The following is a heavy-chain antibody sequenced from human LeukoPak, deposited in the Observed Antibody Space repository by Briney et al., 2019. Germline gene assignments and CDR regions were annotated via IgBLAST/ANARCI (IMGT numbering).Heavy chain of an antibody. V-gene: IGHV3-23*01. D-gene: IGHD5-12*01. Sequence: GGSLRLSCAASGFTFSSFAISWVRQAPGKGLEWVSAISGSGGSTYYADSVKGRFTISRDNSKNTPYLQVTSLRAEDTAVYYCAKAARIVATSYVDYWGLGTLVTVSS. CDR3: AKAARIVATSYVDY. J-gene: IGHJ4*02. CDR2: ISGSGGST. CDR1: GFTFSSFA.